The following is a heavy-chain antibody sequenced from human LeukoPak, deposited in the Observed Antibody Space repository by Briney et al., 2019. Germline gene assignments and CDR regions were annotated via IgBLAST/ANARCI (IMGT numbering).Heavy chain of an antibody. CDR3: AKAVNGTIGRAFDI. J-gene: IGHJ3*02. CDR1: GGTFRDYD. CDR2: IIPIFGTA. Sequence: ASVKVSCKASGGTFRDYDLTWVRQAPGQGLEWMGWIIPIFGTAYYAPKLQGRVTITADEFTSTAYMELRSLRSEDTAVYYCAKAVNGTIGRAFDIWGQGTLVSVSS. D-gene: IGHD1-26*01. V-gene: IGHV1-69*13.